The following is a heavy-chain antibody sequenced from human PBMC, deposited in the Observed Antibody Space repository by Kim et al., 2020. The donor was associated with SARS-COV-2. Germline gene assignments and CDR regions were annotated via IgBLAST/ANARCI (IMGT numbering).Heavy chain of an antibody. V-gene: IGHV3-23*01. Sequence: GGSLRLSCAASGFTFSSYAMSWVRQAPGKGLEWVSAISGSGGSTYYADSVKGRFTISRDNSKNTLYLQMNSLRAEDTAVYYCAKSGGAGTPRVPPKGRHTTHYGMDVWGQGTTVTVSS. D-gene: IGHD6-13*01. J-gene: IGHJ6*02. CDR1: GFTFSSYA. CDR3: AKSGGAGTPRVPPKGRHTTHYGMDV. CDR2: ISGSGGST.